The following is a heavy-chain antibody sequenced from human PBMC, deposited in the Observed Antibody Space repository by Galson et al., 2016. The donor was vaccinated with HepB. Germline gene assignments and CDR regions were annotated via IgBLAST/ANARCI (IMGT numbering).Heavy chain of an antibody. CDR3: VRDMYGSYFAFDI. Sequence: SLRLSCAASGFTFNDYWMHWVRQAPGRGLDWVSRINNDGSSSTYADSVKGRFTISRDNAKNTLYLQMNSLRAEDTTVYYFVRDMYGSYFAFDIWGQGTMVTVSS. CDR2: INNDGSSS. V-gene: IGHV3-74*01. J-gene: IGHJ3*02. D-gene: IGHD1-26*01. CDR1: GFTFNDYW.